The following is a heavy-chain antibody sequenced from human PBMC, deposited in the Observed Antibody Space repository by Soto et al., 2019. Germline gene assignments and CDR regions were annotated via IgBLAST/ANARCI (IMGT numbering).Heavy chain of an antibody. J-gene: IGHJ3*02. CDR3: AREHSSVSDI. D-gene: IGHD6-19*01. CDR2: IIANNGNT. CDR1: GRTFSSYA. Sequence: VKVSCKASGRTFSSYAISWVRQAPGQGLEWMGGIIANNGNTNYAQKLQGRVTSTADESTSTAYMELSSLRSEDMAVYYCAREHSSVSDIWGEGTMV. V-gene: IGHV1-69*13.